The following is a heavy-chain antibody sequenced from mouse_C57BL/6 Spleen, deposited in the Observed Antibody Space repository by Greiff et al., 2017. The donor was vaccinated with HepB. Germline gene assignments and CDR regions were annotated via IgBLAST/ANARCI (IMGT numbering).Heavy chain of an antibody. CDR3: ARQGLRRTYYFDY. CDR1: GFTFSDYG. J-gene: IGHJ2*01. V-gene: IGHV5-17*01. D-gene: IGHD2-4*01. CDR2: ISSGSSTI. Sequence: EVKLMESGGGLVKPGGSLKLSCAASGFTFSDYGMHWVRQAPEKGLEWVAYISSGSSTIYYADTVKGRFTISRDNAKNTLFLQMTSLRSEDTAMYYCARQGLRRTYYFDYWGQGTTLTVSS.